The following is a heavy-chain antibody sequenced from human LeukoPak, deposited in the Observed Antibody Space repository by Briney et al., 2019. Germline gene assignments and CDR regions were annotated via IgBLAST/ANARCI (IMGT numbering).Heavy chain of an antibody. CDR1: GVSISSHY. J-gene: IGHJ4*02. CDR3: ARGLTYYDILTAYYTFPYFDY. CDR2: IYYSGTT. V-gene: IGHV4-59*11. Sequence: SETLSLTCTVSGVSISSHYWSWLRQPPGRGLEWFGYIYYSGTTNYNPSLKSRVTISVDTSKNQFSLKLSSVTAADTAVYYCARGLTYYDILTAYYTFPYFDYWGQGTLVTVSS. D-gene: IGHD3-9*01.